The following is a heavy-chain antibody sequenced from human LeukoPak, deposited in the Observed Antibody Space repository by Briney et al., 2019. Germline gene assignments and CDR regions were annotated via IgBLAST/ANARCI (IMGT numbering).Heavy chain of an antibody. V-gene: IGHV3-33*05. Sequence: GGSLRLSCAASGFILNDYGMHWVRQAPGKGLEWVAVISYDGSNKYYADSVKGRFTISRDNSKNTLYLQMNSLRAEDTALYYCAIREPIGYWGQGTLVTVSS. CDR1: GFILNDYG. CDR2: ISYDGSNK. D-gene: IGHD1-14*01. CDR3: AIREPIGY. J-gene: IGHJ4*02.